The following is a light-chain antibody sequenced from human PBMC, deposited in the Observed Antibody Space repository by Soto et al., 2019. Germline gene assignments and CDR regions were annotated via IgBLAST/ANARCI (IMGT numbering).Light chain of an antibody. J-gene: IGLJ3*02. CDR2: NHN. Sequence: QSVLTQPPSASGTPGQRVSISCSGSSSNIGRNSVNWYQRFPGTAPKLLIYNHNQRPSGVPDRFSGSKFGTSVSLVISGLQSKDEADYYCAAWDDSQSGVVFGGGTKLTVL. CDR3: AAWDDSQSGVV. V-gene: IGLV1-44*01. CDR1: SSNIGRNS.